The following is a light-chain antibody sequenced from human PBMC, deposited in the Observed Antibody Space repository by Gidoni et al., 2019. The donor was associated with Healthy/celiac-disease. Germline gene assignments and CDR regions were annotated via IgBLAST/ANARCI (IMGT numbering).Light chain of an antibody. V-gene: IGLV2-14*01. J-gene: IGLJ2*01. CDR3: SSYTSSSTLEV. Sequence: QSALTQPASVSGSPGQSITISCTGTSSDVGGYNYVAWYQPPPGKAPKLIIYAVSNRPSGVSHRFSGSKSGNTASLTISGLQAEDEADYYCSSYTSSSTLEVFGGGTKLTVL. CDR2: AVS. CDR1: SSDVGGYNY.